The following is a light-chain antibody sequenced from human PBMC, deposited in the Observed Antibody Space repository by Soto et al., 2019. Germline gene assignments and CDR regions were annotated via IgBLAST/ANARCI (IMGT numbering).Light chain of an antibody. J-gene: IGLJ1*01. CDR2: KGT. V-gene: IGLV2-23*01. Sequence: QSVLAQPASVSGSPGQSITISCTGTSSDVGAYNSVSWYQQHPHRAPQVIIYKGTQQPSGASNRFSGSTAGNAASTTISALQADDEADYFSCSSAPESNYVFGTGTKV. CDR3: CSSAPESNYV. CDR1: SSDVGAYNS.